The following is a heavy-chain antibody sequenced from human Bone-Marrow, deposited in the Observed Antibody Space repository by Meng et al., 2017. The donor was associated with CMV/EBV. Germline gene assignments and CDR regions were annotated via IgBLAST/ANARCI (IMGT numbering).Heavy chain of an antibody. J-gene: IGHJ4*02. D-gene: IGHD6-19*01. CDR2: INHSGST. Sequence: QWGAGLLKPSETLSLTCAVYGGSFSGYYWSWIRQPPGKGLEWIGEINHSGSTNYNPSLKSRVTISVDTSKNQFSLKLSSVTAADTAVYYCARAQAVAGRFCVYWGQGTLVTVSS. V-gene: IGHV4-34*01. CDR3: ARAQAVAGRFCVY. CDR1: GGSFSGYY.